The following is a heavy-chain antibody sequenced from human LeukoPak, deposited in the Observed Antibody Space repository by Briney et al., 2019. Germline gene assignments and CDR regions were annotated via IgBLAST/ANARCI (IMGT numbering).Heavy chain of an antibody. Sequence: PGGSLRLSCAASGFTFSSYAMSWVRQAPGKGLEWVSAISGSGGSTYYADSVKGRFTISRDNSKNTLYLQMNSLRAEDTAVYYCAKRARYDILTGYGWFDPWGQGTLVTVSS. V-gene: IGHV3-23*01. CDR3: AKRARYDILTGYGWFDP. D-gene: IGHD3-9*01. CDR2: ISGSGGST. J-gene: IGHJ5*02. CDR1: GFTFSSYA.